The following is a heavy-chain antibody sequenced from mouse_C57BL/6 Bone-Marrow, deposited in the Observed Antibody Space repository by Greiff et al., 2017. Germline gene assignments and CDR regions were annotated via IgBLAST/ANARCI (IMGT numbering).Heavy chain of an antibody. D-gene: IGHD2-3*01. V-gene: IGHV1-69*01. CDR1: GYTFTSYW. J-gene: IGHJ2*01. CDR2: IDPSDSYT. Sequence: QVQLQQPGAELVMPGASVKLSCKASGYTFTSYWMHWVKQRPGQGLEWIGEIDPSDSYTNYNQKFKGKSTLTVDKSSSTAYMQLSSLTSEDSAVYYCAVYDRYWGQGTTLTVSS. CDR3: AVYDRY.